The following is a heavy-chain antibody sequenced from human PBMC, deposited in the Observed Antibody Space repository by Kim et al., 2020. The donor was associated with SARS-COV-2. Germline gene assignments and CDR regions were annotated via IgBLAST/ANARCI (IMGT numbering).Heavy chain of an antibody. D-gene: IGHD1-26*01. J-gene: IGHJ2*01. CDR1: GFTFSSYA. V-gene: IGHV3-23*01. CDR2: ISGSGGST. CDR3: AKFGGTPMGATPDWYFDL. Sequence: GGSLRLSCAASGFTFSSYAMSWVRQAPGKGLEWVSAISGSGGSTYYADSVKGRFTISRDNSKNTLYLQMNSLRAEDTAVYYCAKFGGTPMGATPDWYFDLWGRGTLVTVSS.